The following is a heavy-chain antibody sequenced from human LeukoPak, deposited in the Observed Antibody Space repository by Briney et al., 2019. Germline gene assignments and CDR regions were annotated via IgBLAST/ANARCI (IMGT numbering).Heavy chain of an antibody. D-gene: IGHD2-15*01. CDR3: ARSPRYQYCSGGSCYSHYLDY. CDR1: GGSFSGYY. Sequence: SETLSLTCAVYGGSFSGYYWNWIRQAPGKGLEWIGEIDHTGSTNYISSLKSRMTISVDTSKNQFSLELTSVTAADTAVYYCARSPRYQYCSGGSCYSHYLDYWGQGTLVTVSS. CDR2: IDHTGST. V-gene: IGHV4-34*01. J-gene: IGHJ4*02.